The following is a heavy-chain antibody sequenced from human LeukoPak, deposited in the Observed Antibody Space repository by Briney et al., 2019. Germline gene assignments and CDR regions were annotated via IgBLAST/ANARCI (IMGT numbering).Heavy chain of an antibody. CDR1: GYTFTGYY. D-gene: IGHD5-12*01. CDR2: INPNSGDT. CDR3: ARVVVATIYFFDY. Sequence: ASVKVSCKASGYTFTGYYLHWVRQAPGQGLEWMGWINPNSGDTDYAQKFQGRVAMTRDTSISTAYMELSRLRSDDTAVYYCARVVVATIYFFDYWGQGTLVTVSS. V-gene: IGHV1-2*02. J-gene: IGHJ4*02.